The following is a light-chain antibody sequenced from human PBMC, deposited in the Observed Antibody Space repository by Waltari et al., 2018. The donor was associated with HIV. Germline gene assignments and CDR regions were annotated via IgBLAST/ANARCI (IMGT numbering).Light chain of an antibody. CDR2: DAS. CDR3: QQRTIWPIT. J-gene: IGKJ5*01. Sequence: EIVSTQSPATLSLSPGERATLSCRASQSVRYLAWYQQKPGQAPRLLIYDASNRATGIPTRFSGSGSGTDFTLTISSLEPEDFAVYYCQQRTIWPITFGQGTRLEIK. V-gene: IGKV3-11*01. CDR1: QSVRY.